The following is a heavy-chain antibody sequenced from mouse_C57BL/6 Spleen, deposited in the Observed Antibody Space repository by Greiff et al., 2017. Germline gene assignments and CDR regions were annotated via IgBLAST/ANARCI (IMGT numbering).Heavy chain of an antibody. V-gene: IGHV1-18*01. CDR3: ARGGYYGSSYYAMDY. D-gene: IGHD1-1*01. J-gene: IGHJ4*01. CDR2: INPTNGGT. CDR1: GYTFTDYN. Sequence: EVKLVESGPELVKPGASVKIPCKASGYTFTDYNMDWVKQSHGKSLEWIGDINPTNGGTIYNQKFKGKATLTVAKSSSTAYMELRSLTSENTAVYYCARGGYYGSSYYAMDYWGQGTSVTVSS.